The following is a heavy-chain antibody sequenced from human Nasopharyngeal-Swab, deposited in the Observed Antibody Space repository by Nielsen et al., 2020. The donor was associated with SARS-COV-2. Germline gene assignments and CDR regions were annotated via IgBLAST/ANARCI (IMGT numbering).Heavy chain of an antibody. CDR1: GFTFSSYE. Sequence: GESLKISCAASGFTFSSYEMNWVRQAPGKGLEWVSYISSSGSTIYYADSVKGRFTISRDNAKNSLYLQMDSLRAEDTAVYYCARVYYGCLESWGQGTLVTVSS. CDR2: ISSSGSTI. D-gene: IGHD3-10*01. CDR3: ARVYYGCLES. V-gene: IGHV3-48*03. J-gene: IGHJ4*02.